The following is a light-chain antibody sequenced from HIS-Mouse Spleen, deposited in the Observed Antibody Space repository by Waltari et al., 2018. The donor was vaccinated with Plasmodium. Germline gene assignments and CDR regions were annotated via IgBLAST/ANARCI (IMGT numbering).Light chain of an antibody. CDR3: QQYGSSYT. Sequence: EIVLTQSPGTLSLSPGERATLFCRASQSVSSSYLAWYQQKPVKGPRLLIYGASSRATGIPDRFSGSGSGTDFTLTISRLEPEDFAVYYCQQYGSSYTFGQGTKLEIK. J-gene: IGKJ2*01. CDR1: QSVSSSY. CDR2: GAS. V-gene: IGKV3-20*01.